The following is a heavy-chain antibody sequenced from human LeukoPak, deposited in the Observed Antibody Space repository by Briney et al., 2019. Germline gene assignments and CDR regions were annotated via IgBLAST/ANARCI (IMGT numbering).Heavy chain of an antibody. CDR2: IIPIFGTA. V-gene: IGHV1-69*13. Sequence: GASVKVSCKASGGTFSSYAISWVRQAPGQGLEWMGGIIPIFGTANYAQKFQGRVTITADESTSTAYMELSRLRSEDTAVYYCARGRSYCSSTSCYNWFDPWGQGTLVTVSS. CDR1: GGTFSSYA. D-gene: IGHD2-2*01. J-gene: IGHJ5*02. CDR3: ARGRSYCSSTSCYNWFDP.